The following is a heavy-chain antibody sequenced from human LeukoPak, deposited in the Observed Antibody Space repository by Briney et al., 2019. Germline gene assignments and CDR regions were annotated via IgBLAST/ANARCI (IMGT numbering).Heavy chain of an antibody. CDR3: ARGGELLGLAADY. Sequence: SETLSLTCAVYGGSFSGYYWSWIRQPPGKGLEWIGEINHSGGTNYNPSLKSRVTISVDTSKNQFSLKLSSVTAADTAVYYCARGGELLGLAADYWGQGTLVTVSS. J-gene: IGHJ4*02. CDR2: INHSGGT. CDR1: GGSFSGYY. V-gene: IGHV4-34*01. D-gene: IGHD1-26*01.